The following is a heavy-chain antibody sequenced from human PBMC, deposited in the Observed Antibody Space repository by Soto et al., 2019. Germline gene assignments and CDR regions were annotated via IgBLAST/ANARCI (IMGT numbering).Heavy chain of an antibody. CDR1: GGSISSGNFY. J-gene: IGHJ6*02. V-gene: IGHV4-31*03. CDR3: ARVSGTNYVYYYYGMDV. D-gene: IGHD4-4*01. Sequence: LSLTCSVSGGSISSGNFYWSWIRQHPEKGLEWIGYIYNSGTTYYNPSLKRRVTISVDTSKNQFSLKLNSVTAADTAVYYCARVSGTNYVYYYYGMDVWGQGTTVTVSS. CDR2: IYNSGTT.